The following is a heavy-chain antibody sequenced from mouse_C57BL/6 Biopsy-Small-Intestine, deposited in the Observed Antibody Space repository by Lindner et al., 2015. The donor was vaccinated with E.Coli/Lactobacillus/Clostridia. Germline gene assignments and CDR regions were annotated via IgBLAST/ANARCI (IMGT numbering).Heavy chain of an antibody. CDR3: ARGYGYEGWYFDV. D-gene: IGHD2-2*01. CDR1: GYAFSSSW. V-gene: IGHV1-80*01. Sequence: VQLQESGPELVKPGASVKISCKASGYAFSSSWMNWVKQRPGKGLEWIGQIYPGDGDTNYNGKFKGKATLTADKSSSTAYMQLSSLTSEDSAVYFCARGYGYEGWYFDVWGTGTTVTVSS. CDR2: IYPGDGDT. J-gene: IGHJ1*03.